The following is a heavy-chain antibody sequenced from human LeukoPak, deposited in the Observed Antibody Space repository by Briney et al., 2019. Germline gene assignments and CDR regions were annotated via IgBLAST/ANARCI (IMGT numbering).Heavy chain of an antibody. D-gene: IGHD6-13*01. Sequence: GESLKISCQVSGYNFVNYWIGWVRQMPGKGLEWMGIIYPGDSDTRYSPSFQGQVTISADKSISTAYLQWSSLKASDAATYYCARVYVLGGGSSCLGYWGQGTLVTVSS. J-gene: IGHJ4*02. CDR1: GYNFVNYW. V-gene: IGHV5-51*01. CDR3: ARVYVLGGGSSCLGY. CDR2: IYPGDSDT.